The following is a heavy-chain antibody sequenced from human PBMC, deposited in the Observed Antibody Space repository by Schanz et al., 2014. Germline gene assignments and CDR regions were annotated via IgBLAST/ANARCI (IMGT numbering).Heavy chain of an antibody. CDR2: ISGSGGST. D-gene: IGHD3-10*01. J-gene: IGHJ3*02. V-gene: IGHV3-23*01. Sequence: DVQLLESGGGLVQPGGSLRLSCGVSGFTASSHSMNWVRQAPGKGLEWVSAISGSGGSTYYADSVKGRFTISRDNSKNTLYLQMNSLRAEDTAVYYCAKGRFGELSAFDIWGQGTMVTVSS. CDR1: GFTASSHS. CDR3: AKGRFGELSAFDI.